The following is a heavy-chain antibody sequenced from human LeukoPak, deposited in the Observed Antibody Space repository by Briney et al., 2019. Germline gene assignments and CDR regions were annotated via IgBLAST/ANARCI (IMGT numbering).Heavy chain of an antibody. D-gene: IGHD3-10*01. CDR1: GFTFSSYW. J-gene: IGHJ4*02. CDR3: ARDLLYGSGTCYT. CDR2: IKQDGSEK. V-gene: IGHV3-7*01. Sequence: GGSLRLSCAASGFTFSSYWMSWVRQAPGKGLEWVANIKQDGSEKYYVDSVKGRFTISRDNAKNTLYLQINSLRAEDTAVYYCARDLLYGSGTCYTWGQGTLVTVSS.